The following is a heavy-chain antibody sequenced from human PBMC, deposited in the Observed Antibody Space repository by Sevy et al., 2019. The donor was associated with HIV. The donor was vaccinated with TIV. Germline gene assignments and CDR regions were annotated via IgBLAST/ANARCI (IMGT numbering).Heavy chain of an antibody. CDR2: ISSKGGST. V-gene: IGHV3-64D*06. Sequence: GGSLRLSCSASGFTFSSYAMHWVRQAPGKGLEYVSAISSKGGSTYYTDSVKGRFTISRDNSKNTLYLQMSSLRAEDTAVYYCGRSSSWSTRASNDSSRRTMLFDLWGQGTMVTVSS. CDR1: GFTFSSYA. D-gene: IGHD6-13*01. J-gene: IGHJ3*01. CDR3: GRSSSWSTRASNDSSRRTMLFDL.